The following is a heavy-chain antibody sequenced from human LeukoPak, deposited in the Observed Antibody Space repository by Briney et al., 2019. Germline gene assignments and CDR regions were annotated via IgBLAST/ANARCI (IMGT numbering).Heavy chain of an antibody. CDR1: GYTFTGYY. Sequence: GASVKVSCKASGYTFTGYYMHWVRQAPGQGLEWMGWINPNSGGTNYAQKFQGRVTITRDTSISTAYMELSRLRSDDTAVYYCARWDIVVVPAAGFDYWGQGTLVTVSS. CDR3: ARWDIVVVPAAGFDY. CDR2: INPNSGGT. D-gene: IGHD2-2*01. V-gene: IGHV1-2*02. J-gene: IGHJ4*02.